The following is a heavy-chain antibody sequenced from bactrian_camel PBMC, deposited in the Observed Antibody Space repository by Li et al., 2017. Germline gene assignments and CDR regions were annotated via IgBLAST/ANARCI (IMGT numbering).Heavy chain of an antibody. J-gene: IGHJ4*01. CDR2: IADDARTT. Sequence: HVQLVESGGGLVQPGGSLRLSCSVSGFTFSNYWMYWVRQAPGKGLEWVLSIADDARTTYAADSMKGRFTISRDNAKNTVSLQMIGLKPEDTAMYYCAARFSPLFARGGGYCTAAAYDYNYWGQGTQVTVS. D-gene: IGHD2*01. V-gene: IGHV3S6*01. CDR1: GFTFSNYW. CDR3: AARFSPLFARGGGYCTAAAYDYNY.